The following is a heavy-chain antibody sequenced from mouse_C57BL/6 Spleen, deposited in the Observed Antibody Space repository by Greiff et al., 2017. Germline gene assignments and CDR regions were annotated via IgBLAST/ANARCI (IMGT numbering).Heavy chain of an antibody. CDR3: ARPQPPVVATGAMDY. V-gene: IGHV14-2*01. CDR2: IDPEDGET. CDR1: GFNIKDYY. Sequence: VQLQPSGAELVKPGASVKLSCTASGFNIKDYYMHWVKQRPEQGLEWIGRIDPEDGETKYAPKFQGKATITADTSSNTAYLQLSSLTSEDTAVYYCARPQPPVVATGAMDYWGQGTSVTVSS. J-gene: IGHJ4*01. D-gene: IGHD1-1*01.